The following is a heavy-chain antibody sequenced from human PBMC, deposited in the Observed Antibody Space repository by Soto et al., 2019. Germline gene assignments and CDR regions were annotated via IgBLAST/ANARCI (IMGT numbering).Heavy chain of an antibody. Sequence: GGSLRLSCSISGFTFSDYAMHWVRQAPGKWFEFVSVVSSNGRRTYYVDSLKGSFTISRDYAKNSLYLQMSILRAEDTAVYYCARVTTVGGYWGKGTLVTVS. J-gene: IGHJ4*02. CDR1: GFTFSDYA. D-gene: IGHD4-17*01. V-gene: IGHV3-64*02. CDR3: ARVTTVGGY. CDR2: VSSNGRRT.